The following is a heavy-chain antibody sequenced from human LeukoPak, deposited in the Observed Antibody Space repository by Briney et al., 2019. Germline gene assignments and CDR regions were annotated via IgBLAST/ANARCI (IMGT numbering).Heavy chain of an antibody. CDR1: GFTFSGSA. Sequence: GGSLRLSCAASGFTFSGSAMHWVRQASGKGLEWVGRIRSKANSYATAYAASVKGRFTISRDDSKNTAYLQMNSLKTEDTAVYYCTRTYYYGSGSYGSRGLTKYGMDVWGQGTTVTVYS. CDR2: IRSKANSYAT. CDR3: TRTYYYGSGSYGSRGLTKYGMDV. D-gene: IGHD3-10*01. J-gene: IGHJ6*02. V-gene: IGHV3-73*01.